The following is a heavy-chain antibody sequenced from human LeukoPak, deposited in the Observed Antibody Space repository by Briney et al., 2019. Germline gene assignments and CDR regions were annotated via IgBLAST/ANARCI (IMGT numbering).Heavy chain of an antibody. D-gene: IGHD1-26*01. J-gene: IGHJ1*01. CDR2: IFHTGST. CDR3: ARGRIGEPPDYSHH. CDR1: GGSIGYFY. Sequence: SETLSLTCTVSGGSIGYFYWSWIRQSPGKGLEWIGYIFHTGSTTYNPSLKSRVTISIDTSKNQFSLRLDSVTAADTAVYYCARGRIGEPPDYSHHWGQGTLVTVS. V-gene: IGHV4-4*08.